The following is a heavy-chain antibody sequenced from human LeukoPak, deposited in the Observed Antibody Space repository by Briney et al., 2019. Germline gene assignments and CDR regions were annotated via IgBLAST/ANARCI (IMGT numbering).Heavy chain of an antibody. CDR3: ARLQYSSSSDFDY. CDR2: IYYSGST. V-gene: IGHV4-59*01. CDR1: GGSISNYY. Sequence: SETLSPTCTVSGGSISNYYWSWIRQPPGKGLEWIGYIYYSGSTNYNPSLKSRVTISVDTSKNQFSLKLSSVTAADTAVYYCARLQYSSSSDFDYWGQGTLVTVSS. D-gene: IGHD6-6*01. J-gene: IGHJ4*02.